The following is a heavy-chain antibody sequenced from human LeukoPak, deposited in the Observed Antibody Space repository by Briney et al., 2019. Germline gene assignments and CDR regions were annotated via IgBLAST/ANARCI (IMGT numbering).Heavy chain of an antibody. CDR1: GYSISSGYY. CDR2: IYHSGST. J-gene: IGHJ6*03. Sequence: PSETLSLTCTVSGYSISSGYYWGWIRQPPGKGLEWIGSIYHSGSTYYNPSLKSRVTISVDTSKNQFSLKLSSVTAADTAVYYCARVIWGCSSTSCYRSYYYYYMDVWGKGTTVTVS. D-gene: IGHD2-2*02. CDR3: ARVIWGCSSTSCYRSYYYYYMDV. V-gene: IGHV4-38-2*02.